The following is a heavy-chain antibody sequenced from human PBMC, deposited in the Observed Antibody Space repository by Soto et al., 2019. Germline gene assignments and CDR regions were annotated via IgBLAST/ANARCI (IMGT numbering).Heavy chain of an antibody. CDR2: ISYDGNNK. J-gene: IGHJ2*01. V-gene: IGHV3-30*03. Sequence: QVQLVESGGGVVQPGRSLRLSCAASGFTFSSYAMHWVRQAPGKGLEWVALISYDGNNKYYADSVKGRFTISRDNSKNTVYLQMNSLRTEDTGVYYCARVEAVAVTWWYFDLWGRGTLVTVSS. D-gene: IGHD6-19*01. CDR3: ARVEAVAVTWWYFDL. CDR1: GFTFSSYA.